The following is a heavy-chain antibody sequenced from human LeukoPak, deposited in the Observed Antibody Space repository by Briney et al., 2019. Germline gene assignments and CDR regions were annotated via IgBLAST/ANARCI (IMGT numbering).Heavy chain of an antibody. V-gene: IGHV3-21*01. CDR1: GFTFSSYS. CDR2: ISSSSSFI. CDR3: ARDGGGMVGALYYFDS. D-gene: IGHD1-26*01. J-gene: IGHJ4*02. Sequence: GGSLRLSCVASGFTFSSYSMNWVRQAPGKGLEWVSSISSSSSFIYYADSVKGRFTISRDNAKNSLYLQMNSLRAEDTAVYYCARDGGGMVGALYYFDSWGQGTLVTVSS.